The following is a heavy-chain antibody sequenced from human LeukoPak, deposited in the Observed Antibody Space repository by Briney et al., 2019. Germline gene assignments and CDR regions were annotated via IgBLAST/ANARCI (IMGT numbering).Heavy chain of an antibody. CDR1: GYTFTSYG. CDR2: ISAYNGNT. D-gene: IGHD3-16*02. CDR3: ARESSYYDYVWGSYPLDY. Sequence: GASVKVSCKASGYTFTSYGISWVRQAPGQGLEWMGWISAYNGNTNYAQKFQGRVTITADESTSTAYMELSSLRSEDTAVYYCARESSYYDYVWGSYPLDYWGQGTLVTVSS. V-gene: IGHV1-18*01. J-gene: IGHJ4*02.